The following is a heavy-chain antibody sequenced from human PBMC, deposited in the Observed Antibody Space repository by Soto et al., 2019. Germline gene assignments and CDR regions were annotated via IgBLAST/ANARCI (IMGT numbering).Heavy chain of an antibody. D-gene: IGHD3-3*01. CDR2: IWYDGSNK. V-gene: IGHV3-33*01. J-gene: IGHJ3*02. CDR3: ARVTIFGVVLNGDAFDI. CDR1: GFTFSSYG. Sequence: GGSLRLSCAASGFTFSSYGMHWVRQAPGKGLEWVAVIWYDGSNKYYADSVKGRFTISRDNSKNTLYLQMNSLRAEDTAVYYCARVTIFGVVLNGDAFDIWGQGTMVTVSS.